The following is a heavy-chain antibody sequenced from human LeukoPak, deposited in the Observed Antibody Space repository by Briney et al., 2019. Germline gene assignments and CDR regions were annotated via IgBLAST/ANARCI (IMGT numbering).Heavy chain of an antibody. J-gene: IGHJ4*02. D-gene: IGHD1-14*01. V-gene: IGHV3-11*01. Sequence: GGSLRLSCAASGFTFSDYYMSWIRQAPGKGLEWVSYISSSGSTIYYADSVKGRFTISRDNAKNSLYLQMNSLRAEDTAVYCCARVLTGIRGDRAANDYWGQGTLVTVSS. CDR1: GFTFSDYY. CDR2: ISSSGSTI. CDR3: ARVLTGIRGDRAANDY.